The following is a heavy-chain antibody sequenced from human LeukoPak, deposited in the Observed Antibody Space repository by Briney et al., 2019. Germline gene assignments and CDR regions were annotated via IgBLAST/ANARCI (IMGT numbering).Heavy chain of an antibody. CDR3: AKDWDSGSNPLY. V-gene: IGHV3-23*01. J-gene: IGHJ4*02. Sequence: PGGSLRLSCAASGFTFSSYAMSWVRQAPGEGLEWVSAISGSGGSTYYADSVKGRFTISRDNSKNTLYLQMNSLRAEDTAVYYCAKDWDSGSNPLYWGQGTLVTVSS. CDR2: ISGSGGST. D-gene: IGHD1-26*01. CDR1: GFTFSSYA.